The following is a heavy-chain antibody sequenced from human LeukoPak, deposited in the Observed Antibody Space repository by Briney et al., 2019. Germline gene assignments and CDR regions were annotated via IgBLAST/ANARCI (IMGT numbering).Heavy chain of an antibody. D-gene: IGHD2-15*01. V-gene: IGHV3-9*01. CDR1: GFTFDDYA. CDR3: AKASCGGGSCSLDY. Sequence: GGSLRLSCAASGFTFDDYAMHWVRQAPGKGLEWVSCISWNSGRIDYADSVKGRFTISRDNARNSLYLQMNSLRAEDTALYYCAKASCGGGSCSLDYWGQGTLVTVSS. J-gene: IGHJ4*02. CDR2: ISWNSGRI.